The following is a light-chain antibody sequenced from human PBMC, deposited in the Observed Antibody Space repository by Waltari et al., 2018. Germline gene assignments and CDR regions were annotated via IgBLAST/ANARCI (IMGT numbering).Light chain of an antibody. CDR1: QSVLYSSNNKNY. V-gene: IGKV4-1*01. CDR3: QQYYSTPWT. Sequence: DIVMTQSPDSLAVSLGERATINCKSSQSVLYSSNNKNYLAWYQQKPGQPPKLLIYWASTRESGVPDRVSGSGSGTDSTLTISSLQAEDVAVYYCQQYYSTPWTFGQGTKVEIK. CDR2: WAS. J-gene: IGKJ1*01.